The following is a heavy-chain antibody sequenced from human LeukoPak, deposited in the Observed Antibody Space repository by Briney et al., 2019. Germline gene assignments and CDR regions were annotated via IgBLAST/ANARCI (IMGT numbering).Heavy chain of an antibody. Sequence: GSLRLSCAASGFTFSSYGMHWVRQAPGKGLEWVAVISYDGSNKYYADSVKGRFTISRDNSKNTLYLQMNSLRAEDTAVYYCAKDGGGYDYFDYWGQGTLVTVSS. V-gene: IGHV3-30*18. J-gene: IGHJ4*02. CDR1: GFTFSSYG. CDR3: AKDGGGYDYFDY. D-gene: IGHD5-12*01. CDR2: ISYDGSNK.